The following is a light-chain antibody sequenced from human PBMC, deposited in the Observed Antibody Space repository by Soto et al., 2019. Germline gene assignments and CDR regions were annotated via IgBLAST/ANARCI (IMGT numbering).Light chain of an antibody. V-gene: IGKV3-20*01. CDR1: QSVSSSY. CDR2: GAS. J-gene: IGKJ1*01. CDR3: QQYGSSLRG. Sequence: TQSPATLSVSPGERATLSCRASQSVSSSYLAWYQQKPGQAPRLLIYGASSRATGIPDRFSGSGSGTDFTLTISRLEPEDFAVYYCQQYGSSLRGFGQGTKVDIK.